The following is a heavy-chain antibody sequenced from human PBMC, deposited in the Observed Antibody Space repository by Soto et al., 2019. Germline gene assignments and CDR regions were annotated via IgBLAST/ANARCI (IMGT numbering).Heavy chain of an antibody. CDR1: GGTSSSYA. CDR2: IIPIFGTA. Sequence: SVKVSCKASGGTSSSYAISWVRQAPGQGLEWMGGIIPIFGTANYAQKFQGRVTITADESTSTAYMELSSLRSEDTAVYYCARDGLSGYYDSSGYYYSDYWGQGTLVTVSS. D-gene: IGHD3-22*01. V-gene: IGHV1-69*13. J-gene: IGHJ4*02. CDR3: ARDGLSGYYDSSGYYYSDY.